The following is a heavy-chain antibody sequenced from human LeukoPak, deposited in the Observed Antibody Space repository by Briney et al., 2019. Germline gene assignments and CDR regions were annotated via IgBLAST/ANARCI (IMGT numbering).Heavy chain of an antibody. D-gene: IGHD3-22*01. V-gene: IGHV4-4*07. J-gene: IGHJ5*02. CDR1: GDPVRTYY. CDR2: IYAAGST. CDR3: ARGATYFDDSGTSEVIDP. Sequence: PSETLSLTCTVSGDPVRTYYWSWIRQPAGKGLEWIGRIYAAGSTNYNPSLRSRVTMSLDTSKNQFSLRLTSVTAADTAIYYCARGATYFDDSGTSEVIDPWGQGTLVTVSS.